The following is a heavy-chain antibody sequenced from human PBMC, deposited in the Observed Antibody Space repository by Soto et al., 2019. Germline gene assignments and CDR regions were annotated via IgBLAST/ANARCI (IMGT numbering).Heavy chain of an antibody. CDR1: GFIFRDYY. V-gene: IGHV3-11*01. D-gene: IGHD3-10*01. Sequence: PGGSLRLSCAASGFIFRDYYMSWIRQAPGKGLEWVSYISRSGATIFYADSVKGRFTISRDNAKNSLYLQMNSLRAEDTAVYYCAREIDTTVRGIVISDGMDVWGQGTTVTVSS. CDR3: AREIDTTVRGIVISDGMDV. CDR2: ISRSGATI. J-gene: IGHJ6*02.